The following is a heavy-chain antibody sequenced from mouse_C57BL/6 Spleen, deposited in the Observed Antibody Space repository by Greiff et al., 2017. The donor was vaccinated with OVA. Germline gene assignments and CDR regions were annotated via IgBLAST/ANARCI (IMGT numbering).Heavy chain of an antibody. V-gene: IGHV1-64*01. J-gene: IGHJ4*01. D-gene: IGHD2-10*01. CDR1: GYTFTSYW. Sequence: VQLQQPGAELVKPGASVKLSCKASGYTFTSYWMHWVKQRPGQGLEWIGMIHPNSGSTNYNEKFKSKATLTVDKSSSTAYMQLSSLTSEDSAVYYCARWGLLSYAMDYWGQGTSVTVSS. CDR2: IHPNSGST. CDR3: ARWGLLSYAMDY.